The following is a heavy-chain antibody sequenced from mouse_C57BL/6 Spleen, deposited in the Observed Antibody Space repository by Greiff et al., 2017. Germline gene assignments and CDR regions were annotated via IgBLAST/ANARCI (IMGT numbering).Heavy chain of an antibody. V-gene: IGHV1-82*01. CDR2: IYPGDGDT. J-gene: IGHJ2*01. D-gene: IGHD1-1*01. CDR1: GYAFSSSW. Sequence: QVQLKQSGPELVKPGASVKISCKASGYAFSSSWMNWVKQRPGKGLEWIGRIYPGDGDTNYNGKFKGKATLTAEKSSSTAYMQLSSLTSADSAVYFFASSLFITTVVATEYFDDWGQGTTLTVSS. CDR3: ASSLFITTVVATEYFDD.